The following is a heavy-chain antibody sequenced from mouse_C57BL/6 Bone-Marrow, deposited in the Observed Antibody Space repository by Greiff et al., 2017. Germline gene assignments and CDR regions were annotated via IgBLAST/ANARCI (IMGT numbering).Heavy chain of an antibody. CDR1: GFSFNTYA. Sequence: EVKVVESGGGLVQPKGSLKLSCAASGFSFNTYAMNWVRQAPGKGLEWVARIRSTSNNYATYYADSVKDRFTISRDDSESMLYLQMNNLKAENTTMDDCVGQEGIYAGYFNWYFDVWGTGTTVTVSS. J-gene: IGHJ1*03. CDR2: IRSTSNNYAT. CDR3: VGQEGIYAGYFNWYFDV. V-gene: IGHV10-1*01. D-gene: IGHD2-3*01.